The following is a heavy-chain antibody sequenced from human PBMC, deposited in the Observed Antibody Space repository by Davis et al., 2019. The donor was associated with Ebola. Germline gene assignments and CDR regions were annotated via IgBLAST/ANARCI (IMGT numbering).Heavy chain of an antibody. CDR2: IYSGGST. V-gene: IGHV3-23*03. CDR1: GFTFSSYA. D-gene: IGHD3-16*02. J-gene: IGHJ5*02. CDR3: ARSAGHYRPLDA. Sequence: GESLKISCAASGFTFSSYAMSWVRQAPGKGLEWVSVIYSGGSTYYADSVKGRFTISRDNADNSVFLQMSNVRVGDTAVYYCARSAGHYRPLDAWGQGILVTVSS.